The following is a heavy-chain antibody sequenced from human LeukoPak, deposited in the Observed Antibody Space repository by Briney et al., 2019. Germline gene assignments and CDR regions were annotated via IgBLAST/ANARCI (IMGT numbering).Heavy chain of an antibody. CDR2: IYYSGST. V-gene: IGHV4-31*03. J-gene: IGHJ5*02. CDR3: ARVARYSSSWYWFDP. CDR1: GGSISSGDYY. D-gene: IGHD6-13*01. Sequence: SETLSLTCPVSGGSISSGDYYWSWIRQPPGKGLEWIGYIYYSGSTYYNPSLKSRVTISVDTSKNQFSLNLSSVTAADTAVYYCARVARYSSSWYWFDPWGQGILVTVSS.